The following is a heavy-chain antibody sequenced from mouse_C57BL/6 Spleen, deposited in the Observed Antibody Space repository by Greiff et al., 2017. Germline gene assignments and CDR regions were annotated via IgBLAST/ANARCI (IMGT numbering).Heavy chain of an antibody. CDR3: RRDGFYCDAMDY. CDR1: GYTFTSYG. Sequence: QVQLKQSGAELARPGASVKLSCKASGYTFTSYGISWVKQRTGQGLEWIGEIYPRSGNTYYNEKFKGKATLTADKSSSTAYMELRSLTSEDSAVYFCRRDGFYCDAMDYWGQGTSVTVSS. V-gene: IGHV1-81*01. CDR2: IYPRSGNT. J-gene: IGHJ4*01. D-gene: IGHD2-1*01.